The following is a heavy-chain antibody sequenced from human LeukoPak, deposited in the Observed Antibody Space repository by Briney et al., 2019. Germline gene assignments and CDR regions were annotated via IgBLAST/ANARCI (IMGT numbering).Heavy chain of an antibody. V-gene: IGHV4-4*07. CDR2: IYTSGST. J-gene: IGHJ6*03. Sequence: SETLSLTCTVSGGSISSYYWSWIRQPAGKGLEWIGRIYTSGSTNYNPSLKSRVTMSVDTSKNQFSLKLSSVTAADTAVYYCARETYHYDSSGYLHYYYYYYMDVWGKGTTVTVSS. CDR3: ARETYHYDSSGYLHYYYYYYMDV. D-gene: IGHD3-22*01. CDR1: GGSISSYY.